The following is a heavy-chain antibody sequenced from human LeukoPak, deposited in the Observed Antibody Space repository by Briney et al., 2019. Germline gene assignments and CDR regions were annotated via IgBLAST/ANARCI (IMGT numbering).Heavy chain of an antibody. Sequence: GGSLRLSCAASGFTVSSKYMSWVRQAPGRGLEWVSVIYSGGGTSYADSVKGRFTISRDTSKNTLYLQMNSLRADDTAVYYCACSGPYSNAGVMNDYWGQGTLVTVSS. J-gene: IGHJ4*02. CDR1: GFTVSSKY. CDR2: IYSGGGT. D-gene: IGHD6-13*01. V-gene: IGHV3-66*01. CDR3: ACSGPYSNAGVMNDY.